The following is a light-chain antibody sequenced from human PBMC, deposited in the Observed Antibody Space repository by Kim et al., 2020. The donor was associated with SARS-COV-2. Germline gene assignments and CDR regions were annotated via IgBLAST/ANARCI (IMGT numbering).Light chain of an antibody. CDR2: AAS. J-gene: IGKJ4*01. V-gene: IGKV1-12*01. CDR1: QDIDDW. CDR3: QQANSFPLT. Sequence: DIQMTQSPSSVSASVGDRVTITCRASQDIDDWLAWYQQKPGKAPNLLITAASTLHDGVPSRFGGSGSGTEFTLIINNLQPEDFATYFSQQANSFPLTFAGGTKVDIK.